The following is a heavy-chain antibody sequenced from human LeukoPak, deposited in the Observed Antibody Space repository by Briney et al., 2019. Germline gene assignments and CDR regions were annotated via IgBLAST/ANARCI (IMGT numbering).Heavy chain of an antibody. Sequence: SETLSLTCTVSGGSISSYYWSWIRQPAGKGLEWIGRIYTSGSTNYNPSLKSRVTMSVDTSKNQFSLKLSSVTAADTAVYYCARDTSYSSSWTHDYWSQGTLVTVSS. CDR2: IYTSGST. V-gene: IGHV4-4*07. D-gene: IGHD6-13*01. J-gene: IGHJ4*02. CDR1: GGSISSYY. CDR3: ARDTSYSSSWTHDY.